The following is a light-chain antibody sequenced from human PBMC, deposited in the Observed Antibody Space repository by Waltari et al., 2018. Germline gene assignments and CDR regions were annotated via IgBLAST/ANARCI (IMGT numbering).Light chain of an antibody. V-gene: IGKV3-20*01. CDR3: QKYGTLPAT. Sequence: EIVLTQSPGTLSLSPGERATLSCSASQSISKYLAWYQQKPDQAPRLLIYDTSTRATGIPDMFSGSGSGTDFSLTISRLEPEAFAVYYCQKYGTLPATFGQGTKVELK. J-gene: IGKJ1*01. CDR2: DTS. CDR1: QSISKY.